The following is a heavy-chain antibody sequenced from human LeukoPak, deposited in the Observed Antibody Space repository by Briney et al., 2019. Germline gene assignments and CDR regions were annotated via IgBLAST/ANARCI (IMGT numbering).Heavy chain of an antibody. J-gene: IGHJ6*03. D-gene: IGHD6-13*01. V-gene: IGHV1-69*02. CDR1: GGTFSSYT. Sequence: ASVKVSCKASGGTFSSYTVSWVRQAPGQGLEWMGRIIPILGIANYAQKFQGRVTITADKSTSTAYMELSSLRSEHTAVYCCARASGRRIAEKGDYYYYMDLWGKGTTVTVSS. CDR3: ARASGRRIAEKGDYYYYMDL. CDR2: IIPILGIA.